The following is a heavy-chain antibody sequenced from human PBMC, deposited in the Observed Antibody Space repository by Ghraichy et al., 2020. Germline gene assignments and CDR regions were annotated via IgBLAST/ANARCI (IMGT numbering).Heavy chain of an antibody. J-gene: IGHJ4*02. V-gene: IGHV3-21*01. Sequence: GGSLRLSSAASGFTFSSYSMNWVRQAPGKGLEWVSSISSSSSYIYYADSVKGRFTISRDNAKNSLYLQMNSLRAEDTAVYYCARVNTREAVAGKGPAPYFDYWGQGTLVTVSS. CDR1: GFTFSSYS. CDR3: ARVNTREAVAGKGPAPYFDY. CDR2: ISSSSSYI. D-gene: IGHD6-19*01.